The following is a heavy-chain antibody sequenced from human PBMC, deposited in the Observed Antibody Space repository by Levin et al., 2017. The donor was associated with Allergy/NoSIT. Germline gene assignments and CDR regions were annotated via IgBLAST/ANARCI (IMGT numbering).Heavy chain of an antibody. CDR2: IWNDETKK. CDR1: GFTLSHYG. Sequence: SCAASGFTLSHYGMHWVRQAPGKGLEWVAIIWNDETKKYYADSVKGRFAISRDNSKNTLNLQMNSLRAEDTAVYYCARSYYYGSGSSPPGDYWGQGSLVTVSS. V-gene: IGHV3-33*01. CDR3: ARSYYYGSGSSPPGDY. J-gene: IGHJ4*02. D-gene: IGHD3-10*01.